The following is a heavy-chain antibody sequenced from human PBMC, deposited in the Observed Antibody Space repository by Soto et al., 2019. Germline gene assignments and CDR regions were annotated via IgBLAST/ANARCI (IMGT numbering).Heavy chain of an antibody. Sequence: GASVKVSCKASGYRFTAYSMHWVRQAPGQGLEWMGWFNPNSGDTIYAQKFQGRVTLTRDTSISTAYLELTGLRSDDTAVYYCAREASAVISLDYWGQGTLVTVSS. J-gene: IGHJ4*02. CDR1: GYRFTAYS. CDR3: AREASAVISLDY. CDR2: FNPNSGDT. V-gene: IGHV1-2*02. D-gene: IGHD6-19*01.